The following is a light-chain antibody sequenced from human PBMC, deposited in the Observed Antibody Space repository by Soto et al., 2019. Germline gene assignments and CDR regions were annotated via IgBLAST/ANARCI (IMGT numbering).Light chain of an antibody. V-gene: IGLV1-51*01. CDR3: GTWDSSLTIGVI. CDR1: SSNVGKNF. J-gene: IGLJ2*01. CDR2: DNQ. Sequence: QSALTQPPSVSAAPGPKVSISCSGSSSNVGKNFVSWYQHVPGKAPKLLIYDNQKRPSGIPDRFSASKSGTLATLDITGLQTGDEADYYCGTWDSSLTIGVIFGGGTKLTVL.